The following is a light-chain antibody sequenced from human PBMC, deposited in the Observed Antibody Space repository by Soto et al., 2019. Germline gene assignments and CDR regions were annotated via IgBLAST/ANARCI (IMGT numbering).Light chain of an antibody. CDR3: QTWGGTDIVF. CDR2: LNSDGSH. V-gene: IGLV4-69*01. J-gene: IGLJ2*01. CDR1: SSHSGCA. Sequence: QPVLTQSPSASASLGHSVTVTCTLSSSHSGCAIAWHQQQPEKGTRYLLKLNSDGSHSKGDVIPGLFSASSSAAERYVTIASLESEDEADYCWQTWGGTDIVFFGGGTKLTVL.